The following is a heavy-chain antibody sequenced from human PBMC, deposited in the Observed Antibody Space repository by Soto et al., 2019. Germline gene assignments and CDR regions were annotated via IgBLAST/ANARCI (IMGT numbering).Heavy chain of an antibody. CDR3: ARMNYYDTGGYPFDY. Sequence: SETLSLTCTVSGASISRYYWSWIRQSPGKGLEWIGYLYNTGSTIYNPSLKSRVTISVDTSKNQFSLKLNSVTAADTAVYYCARMNYYDTGGYPFDYWGQGTLVTVSS. J-gene: IGHJ4*02. D-gene: IGHD3-22*01. CDR1: GASISRYY. CDR2: LYNTGST. V-gene: IGHV4-59*01.